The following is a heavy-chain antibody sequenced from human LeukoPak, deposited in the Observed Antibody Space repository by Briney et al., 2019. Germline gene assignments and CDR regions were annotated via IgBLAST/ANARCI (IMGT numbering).Heavy chain of an antibody. CDR1: GFTFSSYG. CDR3: ARAHSSGWWFDP. D-gene: IGHD6-19*01. CDR2: ISYDGSLK. V-gene: IGHV3-30*03. Sequence: GGSLTLSCAASGFTFSSYGMHWVRQAPGKGLDWVAVISYDGSLKFYADSVKGRFTISRDNSQNTLYLQMDSLRTEDTAMYYCARAHSSGWWFDPWGQGTLVTVSS. J-gene: IGHJ5*02.